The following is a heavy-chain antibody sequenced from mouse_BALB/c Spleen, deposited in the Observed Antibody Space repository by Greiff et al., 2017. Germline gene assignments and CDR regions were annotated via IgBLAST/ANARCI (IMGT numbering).Heavy chain of an antibody. CDR2: ISNGGGST. Sequence: EVMLVESGGGLVQPGGSLKLSCAASGFTFSSYTMSWVRQTPEKRLEWVAYISNGGGSTYYPDTVTGRFTISRDNAKNTLYLQMSSLKSEDTAMYYCARQYGSLERYLDVWGAGTTVTVSS. CDR3: ARQYGSLERYLDV. J-gene: IGHJ1*01. V-gene: IGHV5-12-2*01. CDR1: GFTFSSYT. D-gene: IGHD1-1*01.